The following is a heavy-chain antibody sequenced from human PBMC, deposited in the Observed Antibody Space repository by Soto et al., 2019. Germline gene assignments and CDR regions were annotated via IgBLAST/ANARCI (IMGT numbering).Heavy chain of an antibody. Sequence: SQTLSLTCAISGDSVSSNSAAWNWIRQSPSRGLEWLGRTYYRSKWYNDYAVSVKSRITINPDTSKNQFSLQLNSVTPEDTAVYYCARDARQLPSIAVPDYLLAVSAQGTTVTVSS. D-gene: IGHD6-19*01. CDR3: ARDARQLPSIAVPDYLLAV. CDR1: GDSVSSNSAA. J-gene: IGHJ6*02. V-gene: IGHV6-1*01. CDR2: TYYRSKWYN.